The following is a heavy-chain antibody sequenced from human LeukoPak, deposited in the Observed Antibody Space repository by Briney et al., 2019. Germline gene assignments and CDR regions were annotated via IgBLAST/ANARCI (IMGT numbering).Heavy chain of an antibody. CDR3: AKDIVVVPAAKGDGAFDI. CDR2: IYHSGST. D-gene: IGHD2-2*01. CDR1: GGSISSSNW. Sequence: PSGTLSLTCAVSGGSISSSNWWSRVRQPPGKGLEWIGEIYHSGSTNYNPSLKSRVTISVDKSKNQFSLKLSSVTAADTAVYYCAKDIVVVPAAKGDGAFDIWGQGTMVTVSS. J-gene: IGHJ3*02. V-gene: IGHV4-4*02.